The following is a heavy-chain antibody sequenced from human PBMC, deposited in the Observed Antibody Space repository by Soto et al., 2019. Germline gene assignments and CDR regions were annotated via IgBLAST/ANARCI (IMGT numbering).Heavy chain of an antibody. D-gene: IGHD3-10*01. Sequence: SETLSLTCTVSGGSISSYYWSWIRQPPGKGLEWIGYIYYSGSTNYNPSLKSRVTISVDTSKNQFSLKLSSVTAADTAVYYCARGEVTMVRGVRYYYYGIDVWGQGTTVTVSS. J-gene: IGHJ6*02. CDR2: IYYSGST. V-gene: IGHV4-59*01. CDR1: GGSISSYY. CDR3: ARGEVTMVRGVRYYYYGIDV.